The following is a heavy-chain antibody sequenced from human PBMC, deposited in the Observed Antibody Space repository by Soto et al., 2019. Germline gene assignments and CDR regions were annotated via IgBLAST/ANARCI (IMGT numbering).Heavy chain of an antibody. Sequence: PWWSLRLSCAASVFTFSSYGMHWFRQAPGKGLEWVAVISYDGSNKYYADSVKGRFTISRDNSKNTLYLQMNSLRAEDTAVYYCAKDRMPSQDYGMDVWGQGTTVTVSS. CDR1: VFTFSSYG. J-gene: IGHJ6*02. CDR3: AKDRMPSQDYGMDV. V-gene: IGHV3-30*18. D-gene: IGHD2-2*01. CDR2: ISYDGSNK.